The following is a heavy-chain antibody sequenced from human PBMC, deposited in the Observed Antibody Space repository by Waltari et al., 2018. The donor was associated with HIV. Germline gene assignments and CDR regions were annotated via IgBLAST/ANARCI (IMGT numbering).Heavy chain of an antibody. J-gene: IGHJ6*02. CDR2: IYYSGST. D-gene: IGHD2-2*01. CDR1: GGSISSYY. V-gene: IGHV4-59*01. Sequence: QVQLQESGPGLVKPSETLSLTCTVSGGSISSYYWSWIRQPPGKGLEWVGYIYYSGSTNYNPSLKSRVTISVDTSKNQFSLKLSSVTAADTAVYYCARVSLVVPRLAIYYGMDVWGQGTTVTVSS. CDR3: ARVSLVVPRLAIYYGMDV.